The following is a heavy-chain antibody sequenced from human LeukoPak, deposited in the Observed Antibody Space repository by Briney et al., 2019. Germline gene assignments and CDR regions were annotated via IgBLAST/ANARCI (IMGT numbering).Heavy chain of an antibody. J-gene: IGHJ4*02. D-gene: IGHD2-2*03. CDR2: IYYSGNT. CDR1: GDSISSSSYF. V-gene: IGHV4-39*01. CDR3: VRQGDGYCSSTNCLHTFDY. Sequence: SSETLSLTCTVSGDSISSSSYFWGCIRQSPGKGLECIASIYYSGNTYYNPSLKSRVTISEDTSKHQFSLKLSSVTAADTAVYYCVRQGDGYCSSTNCLHTFDYWGQGTLVTVSS.